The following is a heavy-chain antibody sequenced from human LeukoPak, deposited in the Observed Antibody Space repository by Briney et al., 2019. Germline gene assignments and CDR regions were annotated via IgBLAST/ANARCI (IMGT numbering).Heavy chain of an antibody. V-gene: IGHV3-33*01. Sequence: TGGSLRLSCAASGFTFSSYGMHWVRQAPGKGLEWVAVIWYDGSNKYYADSVKGRFTISRDNSKNTLYLQMNSLRAEDTAVYYCARALEFSYFDYWGQGTLVTVSS. D-gene: IGHD3-10*01. J-gene: IGHJ4*02. CDR3: ARALEFSYFDY. CDR1: GFTFSSYG. CDR2: IWYDGSNK.